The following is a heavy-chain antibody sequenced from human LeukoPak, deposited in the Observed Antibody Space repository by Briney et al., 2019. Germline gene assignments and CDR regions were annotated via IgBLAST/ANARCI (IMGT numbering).Heavy chain of an antibody. CDR2: ISAYNGNT. V-gene: IGHV1-18*01. J-gene: IGHJ6*02. Sequence: ASVKVSCKVSGYTLTELSMHWVRQAPGQGLEWMGWISAYNGNTNYAQKLQGRVTMTTDTSTSTAYMELRSLRSDDTAVYYCARDGVAAAGRGVYYYYGMDVWGQGTTVTVSS. CDR1: GYTLTELS. CDR3: ARDGVAAAGRGVYYYYGMDV. D-gene: IGHD6-13*01.